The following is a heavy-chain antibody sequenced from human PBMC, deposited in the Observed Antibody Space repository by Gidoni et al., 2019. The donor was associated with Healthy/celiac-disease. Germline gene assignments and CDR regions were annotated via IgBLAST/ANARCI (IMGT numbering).Heavy chain of an antibody. Sequence: PGQGLEWMGGIIPILGTANYAQKFQGRVTITADESTSTAYMELSSLRSEDTAVYYCARDEIRAYYYDSSGYYWAYWGQGTLVTVSS. CDR3: ARDEIRAYYYDSSGYYWAY. CDR2: IIPILGTA. V-gene: IGHV1-69*01. D-gene: IGHD3-22*01. J-gene: IGHJ4*02.